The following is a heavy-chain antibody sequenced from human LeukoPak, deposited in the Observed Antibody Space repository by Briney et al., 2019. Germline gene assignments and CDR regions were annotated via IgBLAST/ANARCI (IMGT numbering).Heavy chain of an antibody. J-gene: IGHJ5*02. Sequence: PGGSLRLSCAASGFTFSSYTMSWFRQAPGKGLEWVSVISDSGGITYYADSVKGRLTISRDNSKSTLYLQMNSLRAEDTAVYYCAKRGGSGSYHRGFDPWGQGTLVTVSS. CDR2: ISDSGGIT. D-gene: IGHD3-10*01. CDR1: GFTFSSYT. V-gene: IGHV3-23*01. CDR3: AKRGGSGSYHRGFDP.